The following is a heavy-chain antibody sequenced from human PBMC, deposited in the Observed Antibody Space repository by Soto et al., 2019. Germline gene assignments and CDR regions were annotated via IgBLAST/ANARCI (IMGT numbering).Heavy chain of an antibody. D-gene: IGHD6-25*01. CDR3: VKKKASGLNPFDY. CDR2: ISGGSTTT. V-gene: IGHV3-NL1*01. J-gene: IGHJ4*02. Sequence: PGGSLRLSCAASGFTFSSGGMHWVRQAPGKGLEWVSIISGGSTTTYYADSVKGRFTISRDNTRNTVYLQMNSLRVEDTAVYYCVKKKASGLNPFDYWGQGILVTVSS. CDR1: GFTFSSGG.